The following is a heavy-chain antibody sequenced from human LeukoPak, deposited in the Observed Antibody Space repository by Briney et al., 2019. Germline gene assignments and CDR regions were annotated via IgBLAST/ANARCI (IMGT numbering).Heavy chain of an antibody. CDR2: ISGSGGST. V-gene: IGHV3-23*01. D-gene: IGHD6-13*01. CDR3: AKAPTAGTNDPLGL. J-gene: IGHJ5*02. CDR1: GFTFRSYG. Sequence: GGTLRLSCAAYGFTFRSYGMSWVRQAPGRGLEWVSGISGSGGSTLSADSVKGRFSISRDNSKNTLYLQMNSLRAEDTAVCYCAKAPTAGTNDPLGLWGQGTLVTVSS.